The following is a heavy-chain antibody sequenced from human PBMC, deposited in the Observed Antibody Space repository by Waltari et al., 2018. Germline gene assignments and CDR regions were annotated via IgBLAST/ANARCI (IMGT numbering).Heavy chain of an antibody. V-gene: IGHV3-7*04. CDR2: IKQDGSEK. D-gene: IGHD6-13*01. CDR3: AREKYSSSWYLDY. CDR1: GFTFSSYW. Sequence: EVQLVESGGGLVQPGGSLRLSCAASGFTFSSYWISWVRQAPGKGLEWVANIKQDGSEKYYVDSVKGRFTISRDNAKNSLYLQMNSLRAEDTAAYYCAREKYSSSWYLDYWGQGTLVTVSS. J-gene: IGHJ4*02.